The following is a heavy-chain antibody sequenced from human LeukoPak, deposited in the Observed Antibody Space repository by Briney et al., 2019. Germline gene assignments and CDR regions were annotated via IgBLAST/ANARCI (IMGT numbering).Heavy chain of an antibody. V-gene: IGHV1-69-2*01. CDR1: GYIFTDYY. D-gene: IGHD2-21*02. Sequence: GPTVKISCKASGYIFTDYYIHWGQQPPGKGLEYMGRVYPQTGETINSEKYHVRVSITTDTSTDTTYLQLTGLKSEDTAVYFCVTEDCVDY. CDR3: VTEDCVDY. CDR2: VYPQTGET. J-gene: IGHJ4*01.